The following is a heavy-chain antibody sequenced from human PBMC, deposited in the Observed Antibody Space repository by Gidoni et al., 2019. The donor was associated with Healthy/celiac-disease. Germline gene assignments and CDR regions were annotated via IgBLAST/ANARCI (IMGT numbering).Heavy chain of an antibody. CDR1: GVTCSHSW. CDR2: SKSTTAGGTT. V-gene: IGHV3-15*01. Sequence: EVRLVQSGGGVVMPGGSLRPSCAASGVTCSHSWMRRVRKSAGKGLEWVGRSKSTTAGGTTDYAAHVKGRFTIARDDADNSLYLQMKSLRTEDTAVYYCTTGLGVGPLGSRNYYYYYGMDVWGQGTTVTVSS. D-gene: IGHD1-26*01. CDR3: TTGLGVGPLGSRNYYYYYGMDV. J-gene: IGHJ6*02.